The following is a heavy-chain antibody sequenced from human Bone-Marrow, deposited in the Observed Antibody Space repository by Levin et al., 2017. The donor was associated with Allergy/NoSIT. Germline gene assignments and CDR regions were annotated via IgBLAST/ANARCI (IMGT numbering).Heavy chain of an antibody. Sequence: SGPTLVKPPQTLTLTCTFSGFSLITNGVGVGWIRQPPGKPLEWLALIYWDDDKRYSPSLKTRLTITEDTSKNQVVLTMTNMDPVDTATYYCARRRGYTFFDYWGQGTLVTVSS. CDR3: ARRRGYTFFDY. D-gene: IGHD5-18*01. CDR1: GFSLITNGVG. CDR2: IYWDDDK. J-gene: IGHJ4*02. V-gene: IGHV2-5*02.